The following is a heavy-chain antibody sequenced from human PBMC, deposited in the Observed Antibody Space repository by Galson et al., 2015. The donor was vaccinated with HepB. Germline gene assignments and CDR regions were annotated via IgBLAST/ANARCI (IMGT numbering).Heavy chain of an antibody. D-gene: IGHD3-22*01. CDR2: IYPGDSDT. V-gene: IGHV5-51*01. Sequence: QSGAEVTKPGESLKISCKGSGSSFTSYWIGWVRQMPGKGLEWMGIIYPGDSDTRYSPSFQGQVTISADKSISTAYLQWSSLKASDTAMYYCARHQEKKPWLPDTDAFGIWGQGTMVTVSS. CDR3: ARHQEKKPWLPDTDAFGI. CDR1: GSSFTSYW. J-gene: IGHJ3*02.